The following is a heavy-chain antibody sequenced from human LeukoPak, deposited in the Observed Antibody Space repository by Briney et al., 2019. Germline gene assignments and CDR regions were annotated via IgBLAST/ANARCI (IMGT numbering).Heavy chain of an antibody. CDR3: ARGGIVQLETEYYFDY. CDR1: GGTFSSYA. J-gene: IGHJ4*02. D-gene: IGHD1-1*01. Sequence: GASVKVSCKASGGTFSSYAISWVRQAPGQGLEWMGGIIPIFGTANYAQKFQGRVTITADESTSTAYMEPSSLRSEDTAVYYCARGGIVQLETEYYFDYWGQGTLVTVSS. V-gene: IGHV1-69*13. CDR2: IIPIFGTA.